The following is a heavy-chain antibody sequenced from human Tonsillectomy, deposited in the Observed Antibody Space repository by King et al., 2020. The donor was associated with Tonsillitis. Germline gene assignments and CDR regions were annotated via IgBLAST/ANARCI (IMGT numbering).Heavy chain of an antibody. V-gene: IGHV4-61*01. CDR1: GGSVSSGSYY. D-gene: IGHD3-9*01. J-gene: IGHJ5*02. CDR2: IYYSGST. Sequence: VQLQESGPGLVKPSETLSLTCTVSGGSVSSGSYYWSWIRQPPGKGLEWIGYIYYSGSTNYNPSLKSRVTISLDTSKNQFSLKLSSVTAADTAVFYCARVYYYILTGYSPQGWLAPWGQGTLVTVSS. CDR3: ARVYYYILTGYSPQGWLAP.